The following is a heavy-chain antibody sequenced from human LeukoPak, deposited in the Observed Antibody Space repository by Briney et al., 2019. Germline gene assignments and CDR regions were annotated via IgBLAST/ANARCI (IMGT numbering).Heavy chain of an antibody. D-gene: IGHD2-8*02. CDR1: GFSLSGYW. CDR3: TRVQAGRSGHMDV. CDR2: ISPDGSDT. J-gene: IGHJ6*02. Sequence: GGALRLFCAASGFSLSGYWMHRGRQAPGKGLVWVSRISPDGSDTTYADSVKGRFTISRDNSKNTLYLQMNRLRDEDAAVYQCTRVQAGRSGHMDVWGRGTTVTVSS. V-gene: IGHV3-74*01.